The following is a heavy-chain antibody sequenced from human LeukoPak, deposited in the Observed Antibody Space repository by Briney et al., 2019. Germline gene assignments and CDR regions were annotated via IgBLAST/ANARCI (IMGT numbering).Heavy chain of an antibody. D-gene: IGHD3-9*01. CDR2: ISSSSSYI. V-gene: IGHV3-21*01. CDR3: ARDTRGDILTGYYIGLYYYYGMDV. CDR1: GFTFSSYS. Sequence: GGSLRLSCAASGFTFSSYSMNWVRQAPGKGLEWVSSISSSSSYIYYADSVKGRFTISRDNAKNSLYLQMNSLRAEDTAVYYCARDTRGDILTGYYIGLYYYYGMDVWGQGTTVTVSS. J-gene: IGHJ6*02.